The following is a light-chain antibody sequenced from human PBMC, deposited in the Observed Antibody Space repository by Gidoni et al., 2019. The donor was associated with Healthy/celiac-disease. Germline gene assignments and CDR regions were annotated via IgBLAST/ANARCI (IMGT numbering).Light chain of an antibody. V-gene: IGKV3-11*01. CDR1: QSVSSD. J-gene: IGKJ4*01. Sequence: DIVLTQSPATLSLSPGERATLSCRASQSVSSDLAWYQQKPGQAPRLLIYDASNRTTGIPARFSGSGSGTDFTLTISSLEPEDFSVYYCQQRSNWPLTFXGXTKVEIK. CDR3: QQRSNWPLT. CDR2: DAS.